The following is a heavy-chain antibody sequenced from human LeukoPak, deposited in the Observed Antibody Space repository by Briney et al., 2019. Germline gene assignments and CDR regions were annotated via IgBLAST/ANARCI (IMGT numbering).Heavy chain of an antibody. V-gene: IGHV1-69*13. D-gene: IGHD2-21*02. CDR2: LIPIFGTA. J-gene: IGHJ3*02. CDR1: GGTFSSYA. CDR3: ASVTPYCGGDCYLGAFDI. Sequence: SVKVSCKASGGTFSSYAISWVRQAPGQGLEWMGGLIPIFGTANYAQKFQGRVTITADESTSTAYMELSSLRSEDTAVYYCASVTPYCGGDCYLGAFDIWGQGTMVTVSS.